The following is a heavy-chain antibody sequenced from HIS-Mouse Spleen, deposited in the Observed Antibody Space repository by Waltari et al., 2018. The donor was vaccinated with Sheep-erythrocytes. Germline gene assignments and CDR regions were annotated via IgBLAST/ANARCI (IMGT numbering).Heavy chain of an antibody. D-gene: IGHD6-19*01. J-gene: IGHJ3*02. CDR2: IKHSGST. CDR3: ALSVDLAGAFDI. Sequence: QVQLQQWGAGLLKPSETLSLTCAVYGGSFSGYYWSWIRQPPGKGLEWIGEIKHSGSTNSHPSRTHRVTISVEPSKNQFSLKMSSVTAADTAVYYCALSVDLAGAFDIWGQGTMVTFSS. CDR1: GGSFSGYY. V-gene: IGHV4-34*01.